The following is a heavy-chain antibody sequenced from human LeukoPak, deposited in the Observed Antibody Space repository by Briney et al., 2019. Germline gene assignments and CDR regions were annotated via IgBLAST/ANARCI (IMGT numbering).Heavy chain of an antibody. CDR3: ARGLDYGEYTHYYFDY. Sequence: SETLSLTCTVSGGSISSYYWSWIRQPPGKGLEWIGYIHYSGSTNYNPSLKSRVTISVDTSKNQFSLKLSSVTAADTAVYYCARGLDYGEYTHYYFDYWGQGTLVTVSS. CDR1: GGSISSYY. CDR2: IHYSGST. D-gene: IGHD4-17*01. V-gene: IGHV4-59*01. J-gene: IGHJ4*02.